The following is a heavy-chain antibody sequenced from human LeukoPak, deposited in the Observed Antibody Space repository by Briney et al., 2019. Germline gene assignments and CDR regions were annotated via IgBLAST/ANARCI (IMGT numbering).Heavy chain of an antibody. CDR1: GGSISSGDYY. V-gene: IGHV4-30-4*08. CDR3: ARDVYDSSGGAFDI. Sequence: SQTLSLTCTVSGGSISSGDYYWSWIRQPPGKGLEWVGYIYYSWSTYYNPSLKSRVTISLDTSKNQFSLKLSSVTAADTAVYYCARDVYDSSGGAFDIWGQGTMVTVSS. CDR2: IYYSWST. D-gene: IGHD3-22*01. J-gene: IGHJ3*02.